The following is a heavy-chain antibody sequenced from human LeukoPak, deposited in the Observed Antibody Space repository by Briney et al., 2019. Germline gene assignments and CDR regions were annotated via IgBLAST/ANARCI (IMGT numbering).Heavy chain of an antibody. CDR2: FDPEDGET. CDR3: ATVYYGYYGSGSYGSWFDP. J-gene: IGHJ5*02. CDR1: GYTLTELS. Sequence: ASVKVSCKVSGYTLTELSMHWVRQAPGKGLEWMGGFDPEDGETIYAQKFQGRVTMTEDTSTDTAYMELSSLRSEDTAVYYCATVYYGYYGSGSYGSWFDPWGQGTLVTVSP. V-gene: IGHV1-24*01. D-gene: IGHD3-10*01.